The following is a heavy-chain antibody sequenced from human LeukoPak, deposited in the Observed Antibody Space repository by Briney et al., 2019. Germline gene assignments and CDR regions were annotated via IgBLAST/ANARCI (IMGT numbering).Heavy chain of an antibody. CDR3: ARSLGEYDYAYDH. Sequence: SETLSLTCTVSGGSISSSSYYWGWLRQPPGKGLEWIGYIYNSGTTKYNPSLKSRVTISLDTSKKQFSLNLSSVTAADTAVYYCARSLGEYDYAYDHWGQGTLVTISS. CDR1: GGSISSSSYY. CDR2: IYNSGTT. D-gene: IGHD3-16*01. V-gene: IGHV4-61*05. J-gene: IGHJ4*02.